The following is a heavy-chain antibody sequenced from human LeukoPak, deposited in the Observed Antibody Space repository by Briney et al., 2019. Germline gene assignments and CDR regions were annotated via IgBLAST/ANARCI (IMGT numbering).Heavy chain of an antibody. Sequence: ASVKVSCKASGYTFTSYGISWVRQAPGQGLEWMGWVSPYNGNTNYAQKLQGRVTMTTDTSTSTAYMELRSLRSDDTAVYYCARKGIAAAGGGDYYYYGMDVWGQGTTVTVSS. D-gene: IGHD6-13*01. V-gene: IGHV1-18*01. CDR1: GYTFTSYG. CDR2: VSPYNGNT. CDR3: ARKGIAAAGGGDYYYYGMDV. J-gene: IGHJ6*02.